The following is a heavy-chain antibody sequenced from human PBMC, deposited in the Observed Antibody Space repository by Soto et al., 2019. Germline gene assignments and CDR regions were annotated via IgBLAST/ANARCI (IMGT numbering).Heavy chain of an antibody. Sequence: PSETLSLSCTVSGGSISSYYWSWIRQPPGKGLEWIGYIYYSGSTNYNPSLKSRVTISVDTSKNQFSLKLSSVTAADTAVYYCARRYGYAFDIWGQGTMVTVSS. V-gene: IGHV4-59*01. D-gene: IGHD4-17*01. CDR1: GGSISSYY. J-gene: IGHJ3*02. CDR3: ARRYGYAFDI. CDR2: IYYSGST.